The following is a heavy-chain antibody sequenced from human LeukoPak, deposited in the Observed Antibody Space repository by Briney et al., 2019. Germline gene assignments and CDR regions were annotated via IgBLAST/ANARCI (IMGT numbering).Heavy chain of an antibody. V-gene: IGHV4-39*07. CDR2: IYYSGST. Sequence: SETLSLTCTVSGGSTSSSSYYWGWIRQPPGKGLEWIGSIYYSGSTYYNPSLKSRVTISVDTSKNQFSLKLSSVTAADTAVYYCAKIAVAGTGWFDPWGQGTLVTVSS. CDR1: GGSTSSSSYY. D-gene: IGHD6-19*01. CDR3: AKIAVAGTGWFDP. J-gene: IGHJ5*02.